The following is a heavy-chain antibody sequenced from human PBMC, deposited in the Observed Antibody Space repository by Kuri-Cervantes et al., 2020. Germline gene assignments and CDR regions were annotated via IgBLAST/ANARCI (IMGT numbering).Heavy chain of an antibody. Sequence: GGSLRLSCAASGFSFDDYAMHWVRQAPGKGLEWVSGNSWNGVSIHYADSVKGRFTISRDNAKNSLYLQMNSLRAKDTAIYYCARSSGSRFEFWGQGTLVTVSS. V-gene: IGHV3-9*01. CDR2: NSWNGVSI. CDR1: GFSFDDYA. D-gene: IGHD1-26*01. CDR3: ARSSGSRFEF. J-gene: IGHJ4*02.